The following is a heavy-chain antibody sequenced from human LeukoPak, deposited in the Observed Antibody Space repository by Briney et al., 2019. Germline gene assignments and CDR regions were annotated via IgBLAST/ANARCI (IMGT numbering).Heavy chain of an antibody. Sequence: SETLSLTCTVSGGSISSYYWSWIRQPPGKGLERIGCIYYSGSTYYNPSLKSRVTISVDTSKNQFSLKLSSVTAADTAVYYCARHDSSGPYNAFDIWGQGTMVTVSS. CDR3: ARHDSSGPYNAFDI. D-gene: IGHD3-22*01. CDR1: GGSISSYY. J-gene: IGHJ3*02. V-gene: IGHV4-59*08. CDR2: IYYSGST.